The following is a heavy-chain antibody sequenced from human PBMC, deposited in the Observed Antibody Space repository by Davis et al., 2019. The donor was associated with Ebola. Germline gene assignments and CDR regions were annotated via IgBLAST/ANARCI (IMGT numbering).Heavy chain of an antibody. V-gene: IGHV4-59*01. Sequence: PSETLSLTCTVSGGSISSYYWSWIRQPPGKGLEWIGYIYYSGSTNYNPSLKSRVTITVDTSKNQFSLKLSSVTAADTAVYYCARDGTGDSWFDPWGQGTLVTVSS. D-gene: IGHD1-1*01. CDR1: GGSISSYY. CDR2: IYYSGST. CDR3: ARDGTGDSWFDP. J-gene: IGHJ5*02.